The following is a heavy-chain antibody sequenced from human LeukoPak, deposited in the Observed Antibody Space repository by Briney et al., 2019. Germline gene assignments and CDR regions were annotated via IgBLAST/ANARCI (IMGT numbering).Heavy chain of an antibody. D-gene: IGHD3-16*01. CDR3: AASLGDYYYGMDV. V-gene: IGHV3-21*01. J-gene: IGHJ6*02. CDR1: GFTFSSYR. Sequence: GGSLRLSRAASGFTFSSYRMNWVRQAPGKGLEWVSSISSSSSYIYYADSVKGRFTISRDNAKNSLYLQMNSLRAEDTAVYYCAASLGDYYYGMDVWGQGTTVTVSS. CDR2: ISSSSSYI.